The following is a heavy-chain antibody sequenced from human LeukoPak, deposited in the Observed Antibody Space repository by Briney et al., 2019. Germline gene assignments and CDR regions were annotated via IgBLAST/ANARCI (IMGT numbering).Heavy chain of an antibody. Sequence: GGSLRLSCAASGFTFSTYGMHWVRQAPGKGLEWVSLIWYDGSNKYYADSVKDRFTISRDNYKNTLYLQMNSLRTEDTALYYCARDQGCSSTDCYSLFFHYWGQGTLVTVSS. V-gene: IGHV3-30*02. CDR3: ARDQGCSSTDCYSLFFHY. CDR1: GFTFSTYG. CDR2: IWYDGSNK. D-gene: IGHD2-21*02. J-gene: IGHJ4*02.